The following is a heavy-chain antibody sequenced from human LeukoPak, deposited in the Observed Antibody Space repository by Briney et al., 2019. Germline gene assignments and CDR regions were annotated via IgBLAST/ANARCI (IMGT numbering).Heavy chain of an antibody. Sequence: SETLSLTCTVSGGSISSYYWSWIRQPPGKGLEWIGYIYYSGSTNYNPSLKSRVTISVDTSKNQFSLKLSSVTAAVTTVYYCAREVRGYSYGRFDYWGQGTLVTVSS. CDR1: GGSISSYY. J-gene: IGHJ4*02. D-gene: IGHD5-18*01. CDR2: IYYSGST. CDR3: AREVRGYSYGRFDY. V-gene: IGHV4-59*01.